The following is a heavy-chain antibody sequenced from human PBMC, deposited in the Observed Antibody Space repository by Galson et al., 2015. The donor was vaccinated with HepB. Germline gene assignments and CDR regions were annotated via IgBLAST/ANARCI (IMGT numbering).Heavy chain of an antibody. V-gene: IGHV3-30-3*01. J-gene: IGHJ4*02. CDR2: ISYDGSNK. CDR3: AREGSYYYDSSGYCCYFDY. CDR1: GFTFSSYA. D-gene: IGHD3-22*01. Sequence: SLRLSCAASGFTFSSYAMHWVRQAPGKGLEWVAVISYDGSNKYYADSVKGRFTISRDNSKNTLYLQMNSLRAEDTAVYYCAREGSYYYDSSGYCCYFDYWGQGTLVTVSS.